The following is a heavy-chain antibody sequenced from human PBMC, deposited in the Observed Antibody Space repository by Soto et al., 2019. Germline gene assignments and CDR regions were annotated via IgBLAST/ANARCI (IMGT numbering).Heavy chain of an antibody. D-gene: IGHD2-2*02. CDR1: GYTFTSYG. Sequence: QVQLVQSGAEVKKPGAPVKVSCKASGYTFTSYGISWVRQAPGQGLEWMGWISAYNGNTNYAQKLQGRVTMTTDTSTSTAYMELRSLRSDDTAVYYCARGGNVVVPAAIGLEDWFDPWGQGTLVTVSS. CDR3: ARGGNVVVPAAIGLEDWFDP. V-gene: IGHV1-18*04. J-gene: IGHJ5*02. CDR2: ISAYNGNT.